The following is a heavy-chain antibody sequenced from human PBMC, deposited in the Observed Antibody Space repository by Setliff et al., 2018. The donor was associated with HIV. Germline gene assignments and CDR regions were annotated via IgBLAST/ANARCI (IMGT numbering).Heavy chain of an antibody. Sequence: SETLSLTCSVSGGSITTGSYYWSWIRQPAGQGLEWIGHIYASDSSGSTNYNPSLKSRVTISVDTSKNQFSLKLSSVTAADTAVYYCARGKGGYSYGLFDYWGQGTLVTVSS. J-gene: IGHJ4*02. V-gene: IGHV4-61*09. D-gene: IGHD5-18*01. CDR3: ARGKGGYSYGLFDY. CDR1: GGSITTGSYY. CDR2: IYASDSSGST.